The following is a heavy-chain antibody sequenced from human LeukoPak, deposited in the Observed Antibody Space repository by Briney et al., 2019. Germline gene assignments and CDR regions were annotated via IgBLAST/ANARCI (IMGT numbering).Heavy chain of an antibody. D-gene: IGHD6-13*01. CDR3: ARHRLGSSWDDVFDI. J-gene: IGHJ3*02. V-gene: IGHV4-59*08. Sequence: SETLSLTCTVSGGSISSYYWSWIRQPPGKGLEWIGYIYYSGSTNYSPSLKSRVTISVDTSKNQFSLKLSSVTAADTAVYYCARHRLGSSWDDVFDIWGQGTMVTVPS. CDR2: IYYSGST. CDR1: GGSISSYY.